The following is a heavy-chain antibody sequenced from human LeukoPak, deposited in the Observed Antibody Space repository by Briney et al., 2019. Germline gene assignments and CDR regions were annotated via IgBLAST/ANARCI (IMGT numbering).Heavy chain of an antibody. J-gene: IGHJ4*02. CDR3: AKGRLCYYGSGSYSLDY. Sequence: GGSLRLSCAASGFTFSSYAMSWVRQAPGKGLEWVSAISGSGGSTYYADSVKGRFTISRDNSKNTLYLQMNSLRAEDTAVYYCAKGRLCYYGSGSYSLDYWGQGTLVTVSS. CDR2: ISGSGGST. V-gene: IGHV3-23*01. D-gene: IGHD3-10*01. CDR1: GFTFSSYA.